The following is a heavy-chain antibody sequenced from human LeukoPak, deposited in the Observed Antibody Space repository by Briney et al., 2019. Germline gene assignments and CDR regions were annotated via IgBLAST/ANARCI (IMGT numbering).Heavy chain of an antibody. V-gene: IGHV3-21*01. Sequence: GGSLRLSCAASGFTFSSYSMNWVRQAPGKGLEWVSSISSSSSYIYYADSVKGRFTISRDNAKNSLYLQMNSLRAEDTAVYYCASSVGYSGYERKIYCYYYGMDVWGQGTTVTVSS. CDR1: GFTFSSYS. D-gene: IGHD5-12*01. CDR3: ASSVGYSGYERKIYCYYYGMDV. J-gene: IGHJ6*02. CDR2: ISSSSSYI.